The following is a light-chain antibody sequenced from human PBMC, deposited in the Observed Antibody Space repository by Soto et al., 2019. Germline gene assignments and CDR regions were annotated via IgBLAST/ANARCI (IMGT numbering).Light chain of an antibody. CDR3: QQFGSSIPHT. J-gene: IGKJ2*01. V-gene: IGKV3-20*01. Sequence: EIVMTQSPGTLSLSPGERATISCRASQVIGSRYLAWYHQKSGQAPRLLIYGASSRATGIPARFSGSGSGTDFTLTISSLEPEDFGVYYCQQFGSSIPHTFGQGTKLEIK. CDR1: QVIGSRY. CDR2: GAS.